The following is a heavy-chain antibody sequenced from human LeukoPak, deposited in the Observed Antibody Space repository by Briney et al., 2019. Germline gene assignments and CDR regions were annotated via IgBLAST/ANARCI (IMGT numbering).Heavy chain of an antibody. J-gene: IGHJ4*02. V-gene: IGHV3-23*01. D-gene: IGHD6-6*01. CDR2: ISDSGGST. Sequence: PGGSLRLSCSASGFPFSSYAMHWVRQAPGKGLEYVSAISDSGGSTYYADSVKGRFTISRDNSKNTLYLQMNSLRAEDTAVYYCAKDRSSSFSGFLEYWGQGTLVTVSS. CDR1: GFPFSSYA. CDR3: AKDRSSSFSGFLEY.